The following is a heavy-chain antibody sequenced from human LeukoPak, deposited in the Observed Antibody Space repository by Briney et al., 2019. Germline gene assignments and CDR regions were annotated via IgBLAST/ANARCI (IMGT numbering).Heavy chain of an antibody. CDR1: GGSISSYY. J-gene: IGHJ3*02. V-gene: IGHV4-59*01. CDR2: IYYSGST. Sequence: SETLSLTCTVSGGSISSYYWSWIRQPPGKRLEWIGYIYYSGSTNYNPSLKSRVTISVDTSKNQFSLKLSSVTAADTAVYYCARDKGLDAFDIWGQGTMVTVSS. CDR3: ARDKGLDAFDI.